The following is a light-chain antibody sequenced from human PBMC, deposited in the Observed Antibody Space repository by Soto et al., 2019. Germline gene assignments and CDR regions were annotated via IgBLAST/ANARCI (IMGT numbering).Light chain of an antibody. V-gene: IGLV2-14*01. Sequence: QSALTQPASVSGSPGQSITISCTGTSSDVGGYNYVSWYQQYPGKAPKLMIYGVTNRPSGVSNRFSGSKTGNTASLIISGLQAEDEAYYYFFSHSGGDSHLFGTGTKVNV. CDR3: FSHSGGDSHL. CDR2: GVT. CDR1: SSDVGGYNY. J-gene: IGLJ1*01.